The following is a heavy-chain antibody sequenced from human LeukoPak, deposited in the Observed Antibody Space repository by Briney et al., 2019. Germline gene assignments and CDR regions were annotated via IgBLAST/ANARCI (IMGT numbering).Heavy chain of an antibody. D-gene: IGHD1-26*01. CDR2: ISSLSGTI. V-gene: IGHV3-48*04. J-gene: IGHJ4*02. CDR3: AKPSGSGVDY. CDR1: GFTFSSYS. Sequence: GGSLRLSCAASGFTFSSYSMNWVRQAPGKGLEWVSYISSLSGTINYADSVKGRFTISRDNSRNTLYLQMKSLRREDTAVYYCAKPSGSGVDYWGQGTRITVSS.